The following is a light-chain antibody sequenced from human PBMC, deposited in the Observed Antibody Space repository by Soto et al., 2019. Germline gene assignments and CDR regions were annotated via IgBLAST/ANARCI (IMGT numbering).Light chain of an antibody. Sequence: DIQMTQSPSTLSASVGDRVIITCRASQTVNTWLAWYQQKPGKAPKLLIYQASSLESGVPSRFSGSGSGAEFTLTISSLQPDDFATYDCQQYNGSWWTFGQGTKVEMK. CDR1: QTVNTW. CDR2: QAS. V-gene: IGKV1-5*03. J-gene: IGKJ1*01. CDR3: QQYNGSWWT.